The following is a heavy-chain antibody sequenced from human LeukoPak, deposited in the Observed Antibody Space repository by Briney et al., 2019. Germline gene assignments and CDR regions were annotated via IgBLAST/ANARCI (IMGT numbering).Heavy chain of an antibody. CDR3: ALYYYGSGSYYKSLDYFDY. CDR1: GYSFTSYW. CDR2: IDPSDSYT. J-gene: IGHJ4*02. V-gene: IGHV5-10-1*01. D-gene: IGHD3-10*01. Sequence: GESLKISCKGSGYSFTSYWISWVRQMPGKGLEWMGRIDPSDSYTNYSPSFRGHVTISADKSISTAYLQWSSLKASDTAMYYCALYYYGSGSYYKSLDYFDYWGQGTLVTVSS.